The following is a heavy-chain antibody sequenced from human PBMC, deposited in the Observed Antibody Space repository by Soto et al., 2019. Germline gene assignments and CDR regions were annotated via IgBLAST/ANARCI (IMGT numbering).Heavy chain of an antibody. Sequence: GGFLRLSCAASGFTFSSYDMHWVRQATGKGLEWVSAIGTAGDTYYPGSVKGRFTISRENAKNSLYLQMNSLRAGDTAVYYCARSPPGGYHYYYGLDVWGQGTTVTVSS. CDR1: GFTFSSYD. CDR3: ARSPPGGYHYYYGLDV. V-gene: IGHV3-13*04. D-gene: IGHD3-22*01. J-gene: IGHJ6*02. CDR2: IGTAGDT.